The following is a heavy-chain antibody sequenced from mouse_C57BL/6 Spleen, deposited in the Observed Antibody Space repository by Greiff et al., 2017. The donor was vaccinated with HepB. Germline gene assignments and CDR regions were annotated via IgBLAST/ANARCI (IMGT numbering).Heavy chain of an antibody. Sequence: EVQLQQSGPELVKPGASVKMSCKASGYTFTDYNMHWVKQSHGKSLEWIGYINPNNGGTSYNQKFKGKATLTVNKSSSTVYMELRSLTSEDSAVDYCARLLLRYWYFDVWGTGTTVTVSS. CDR1: GYTFTDYN. CDR2: INPNNGGT. J-gene: IGHJ1*03. V-gene: IGHV1-22*01. CDR3: ARLLLRYWYFDV. D-gene: IGHD1-1*01.